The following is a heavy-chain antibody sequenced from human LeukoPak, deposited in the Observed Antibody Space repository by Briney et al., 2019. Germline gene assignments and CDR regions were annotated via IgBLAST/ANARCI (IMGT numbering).Heavy chain of an antibody. D-gene: IGHD3-22*01. V-gene: IGHV1-2*02. J-gene: IGHJ4*02. CDR2: INPNSGAT. Sequence: ASVKVSCKASGYCFSGYYIHWVRQAPGQGLEWMGWINPNSGATNYAQKFQGTVTMTRDTSTTTAYMQLSGLRSDDTAVYYCARDQNYFDTTAYYGMDCWGQGTLATVSS. CDR1: GYCFSGYY. CDR3: ARDQNYFDTTAYYGMDC.